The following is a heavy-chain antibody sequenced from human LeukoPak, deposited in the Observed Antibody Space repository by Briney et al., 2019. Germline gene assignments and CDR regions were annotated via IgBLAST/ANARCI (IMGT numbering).Heavy chain of an antibody. J-gene: IGHJ4*02. CDR3: AKRGCSGGSCYLFDY. CDR1: GFTFSSYS. D-gene: IGHD2-15*01. Sequence: PGRSLRLSCAASGFTFSSYSMNWVRQAPGKGLEWVSSISSSSSYIYYADSVKGRFTISRDNAKNSLYLQMNSLRAEDTAVYYCAKRGCSGGSCYLFDYWGQGTLVTVSS. CDR2: ISSSSSYI. V-gene: IGHV3-21*01.